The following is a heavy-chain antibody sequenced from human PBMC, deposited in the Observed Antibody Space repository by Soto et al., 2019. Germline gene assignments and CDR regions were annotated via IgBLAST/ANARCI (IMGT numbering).Heavy chain of an antibody. J-gene: IGHJ4*02. V-gene: IGHV3-23*01. Sequence: GGSLRLSCAASEFTFSNYAMSWVRQAPGKGLEWVSAISYGGGTTYYADSVKGRFTISRDNSKNTLYLQMNSLRAEDTAVYYCAKARAQYYDFWSGYPVDYWGQGT. CDR2: ISYGGGTT. CDR1: EFTFSNYA. D-gene: IGHD3-3*01. CDR3: AKARAQYYDFWSGYPVDY.